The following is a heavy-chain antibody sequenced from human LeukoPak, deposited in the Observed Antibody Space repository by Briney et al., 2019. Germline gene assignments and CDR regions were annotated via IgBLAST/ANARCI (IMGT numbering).Heavy chain of an antibody. CDR3: AKGDKMLTWRRTYNRFDP. J-gene: IGHJ5*02. V-gene: IGHV3-30*04. CDR1: RFTFSNYA. Sequence: GGSLRLSCAASRFTFSNYAMHWVRQAPGKGLEWVAVISYDETNKYYADSVKGRFTISRDNSKNTLYLQMNSLRAEDTAVYFCAKGDKMLTWRRTYNRFDPWGQGTLVTVSS. D-gene: IGHD3-16*01. CDR2: ISYDETNK.